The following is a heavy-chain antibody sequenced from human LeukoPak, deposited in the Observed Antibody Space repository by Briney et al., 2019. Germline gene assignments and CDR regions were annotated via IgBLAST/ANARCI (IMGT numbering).Heavy chain of an antibody. CDR3: AKDRPSRGSLGFDY. Sequence: PGGSLRLSCAASGFTFSGYSMSWVRQAPGQGPDLVSTISGSGDATYYADSVECRFTISRHNSKNTLYVQMNSLRAEDTAVYYCAKDRPSRGSLGFDYWGQGALVIVSS. J-gene: IGHJ4*02. V-gene: IGHV3-23*01. D-gene: IGHD3-22*01. CDR1: GFTFSGYS. CDR2: ISGSGDAT.